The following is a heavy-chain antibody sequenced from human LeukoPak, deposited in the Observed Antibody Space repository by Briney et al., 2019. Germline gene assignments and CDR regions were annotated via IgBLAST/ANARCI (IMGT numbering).Heavy chain of an antibody. D-gene: IGHD1-1*01. V-gene: IGHV3-53*01. CDR1: GFTFSSYA. CDR3: AGETGIIAPGAFDI. J-gene: IGHJ3*02. CDR2: IYSGGST. Sequence: SGGSLRLSCAASGFTFSSYAMSWVRQAPGKGLEWVSVIYSGGSTYYADSVKGRFTISRDNSKNTLYLQMNSLRAEDTAVYYCAGETGIIAPGAFDIWGQGTMVTVSS.